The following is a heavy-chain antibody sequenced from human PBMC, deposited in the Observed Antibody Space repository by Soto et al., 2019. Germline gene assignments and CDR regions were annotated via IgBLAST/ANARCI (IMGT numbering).Heavy chain of an antibody. CDR1: GGTFSSYA. Sequence: QVQLVQSGAEVKKPGSSVKVSCKASGGTFSSYAISWVRQAPGHGLEWMGGIIPIFGTAHYAQKFQGRVTITADESTSTAYMELSSLRSEDTAVYYCARDVERGYYGSGSYTRFDPWGQGTLVTVSS. CDR2: IIPIFGTA. J-gene: IGHJ5*02. V-gene: IGHV1-69*01. D-gene: IGHD3-10*01. CDR3: ARDVERGYYGSGSYTRFDP.